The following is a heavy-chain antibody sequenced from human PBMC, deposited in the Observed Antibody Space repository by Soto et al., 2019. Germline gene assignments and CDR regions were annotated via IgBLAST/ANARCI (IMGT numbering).Heavy chain of an antibody. V-gene: IGHV3-23*01. CDR3: AMRDRYYGSGSYLLVLEGMDV. D-gene: IGHD3-10*01. J-gene: IGHJ6*02. Sequence: EVQLLESGGGLVQPGGSLRLSCAASGFTFSSYAMSWVRQAPGKGLEWVSAISGSGGSTYYADSVKGRFTISRDNSKNTLYLQMNSLRAEDTAVYYCAMRDRYYGSGSYLLVLEGMDVWGQGTTVTVSS. CDR1: GFTFSSYA. CDR2: ISGSGGST.